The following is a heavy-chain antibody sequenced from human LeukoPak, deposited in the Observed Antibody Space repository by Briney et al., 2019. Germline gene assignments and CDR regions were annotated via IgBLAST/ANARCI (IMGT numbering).Heavy chain of an antibody. D-gene: IGHD3-10*01. Sequence: KPSETLCLTCTVSGDSVRNASYYWSWIRPPPGKGLDWVGYVYYSASSNYSPSLNSRVTLSADTCTSQFCLKRTSVTAADTAIYYCARVRYGSGSYYFDNWGEGTLVTVSS. CDR2: VYYSASS. V-gene: IGHV4-61*01. J-gene: IGHJ4*02. CDR3: ARVRYGSGSYYFDN. CDR1: GDSVRNASYY.